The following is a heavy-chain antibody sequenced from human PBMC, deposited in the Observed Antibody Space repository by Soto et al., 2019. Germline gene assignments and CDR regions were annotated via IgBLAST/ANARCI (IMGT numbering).Heavy chain of an antibody. Sequence: QVQLQQWGAGPLRPLETLSLTCGVSGGSFSGYYWAWIRQSPGKGLEWIGEINVRVSINYNPSLKSRVSISVDTSKYHYSLNLRSVTAADTAVYYCARESHDILTGPPWVWYFDLWGRGTLVTVSS. D-gene: IGHD3-9*01. J-gene: IGHJ2*01. CDR2: INVRVSI. CDR1: GGSFSGYY. CDR3: ARESHDILTGPPWVWYFDL. V-gene: IGHV4-34*01.